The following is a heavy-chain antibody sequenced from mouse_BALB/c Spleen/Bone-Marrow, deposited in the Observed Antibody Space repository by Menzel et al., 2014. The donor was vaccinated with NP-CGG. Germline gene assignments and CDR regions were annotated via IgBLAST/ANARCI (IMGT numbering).Heavy chain of an antibody. CDR1: GFTFSSYG. CDR3: ARVYGWYFDV. Sequence: EVKVVESGGGLVQPGGSLKLSCVASGFTFSSYGMSWARQTPDKRLELVATINNNGGSTYYPDSVKGQFTISRDNAKNTLYLQMSSLKSEDTAMYYCARVYGWYFDVWGAETTVTVSS. J-gene: IGHJ1*01. D-gene: IGHD1-1*01. V-gene: IGHV5-6-3*01. CDR2: INNNGGST.